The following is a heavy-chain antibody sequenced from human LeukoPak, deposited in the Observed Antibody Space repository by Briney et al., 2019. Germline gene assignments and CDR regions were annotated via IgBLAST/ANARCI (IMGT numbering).Heavy chain of an antibody. CDR2: VYPRDSDT. D-gene: IGHD6-13*01. CDR1: GYSFTSYW. J-gene: IGHJ5*02. Sequence: GESLKISCRGSGYSFTSYWIAWVRQMPGKGLEWMGIVYPRDSDTRYSPSFQGQVTISADKSISTAYLQWSSLKASDTAMYYCARHATSSSWYPYNWFDPWGQGTLVTVSS. CDR3: ARHATSSSWYPYNWFDP. V-gene: IGHV5-51*01.